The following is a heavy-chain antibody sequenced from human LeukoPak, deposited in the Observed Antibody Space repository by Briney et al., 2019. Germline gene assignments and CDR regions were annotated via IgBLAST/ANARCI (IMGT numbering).Heavy chain of an antibody. CDR3: ARTAYDYVWGIHRRRVYYFDY. J-gene: IGHJ4*02. CDR2: IYHSGST. CDR1: GGSISSYY. D-gene: IGHD3-16*02. Sequence: SETLSLTCTVSGGSISSYYWSWIRQPPGKGLEWIGEIYHSGSTNYNPSLKSRVTISVDKSKNQFSLKLSSVTAADTAVYYCARTAYDYVWGIHRRRVYYFDYWGQGTLVTVSS. V-gene: IGHV4-59*12.